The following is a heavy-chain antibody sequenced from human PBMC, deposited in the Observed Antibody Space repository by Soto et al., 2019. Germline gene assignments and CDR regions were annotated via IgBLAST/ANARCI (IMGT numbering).Heavy chain of an antibody. CDR1: GYTFTDYA. J-gene: IGHJ4*02. Sequence: GASVKVSCKASGYTFTDYAIHWVRQAPGQRLEWMGWINAGNGNTKSSQKFQGRVTITRDTSASTAYMGLSSLRSEDTAVYYCARSAVSPFGGLIGPFDYWGQGNLVTVSS. CDR3: ARSAVSPFGGLIGPFDY. V-gene: IGHV1-3*01. D-gene: IGHD3-16*02. CDR2: INAGNGNT.